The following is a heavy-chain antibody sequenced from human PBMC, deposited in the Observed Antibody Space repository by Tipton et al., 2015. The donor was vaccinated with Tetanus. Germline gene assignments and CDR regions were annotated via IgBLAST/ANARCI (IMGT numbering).Heavy chain of an antibody. J-gene: IGHJ4*02. CDR2: VSYSGRT. D-gene: IGHD3-10*01. V-gene: IGHV4-61*08. CDR1: GGSVRSGDYS. CDR3: ARSKLLWFGESLSGFDS. Sequence: TLSLTCTVSGGSVRSGDYSWNWIRQPPGKGLEWLADVSYSGRTNSNYSLKSRITISQDTSKSQFSLRLTSVTAADSAVYYCARSKLLWFGESLSGFDSWGQGTLVTVSA.